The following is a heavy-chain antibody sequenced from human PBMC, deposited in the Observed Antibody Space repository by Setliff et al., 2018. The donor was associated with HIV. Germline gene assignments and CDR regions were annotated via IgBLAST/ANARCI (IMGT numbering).Heavy chain of an antibody. D-gene: IGHD1-7*01. Sequence: NPSETLSLTCTVSAVSIGGYSWSWIRQSPGKGLEWIGSIYSTDTTNHNPSLESRVTISVDKSKNQFSLKLNSVTAADTAVYYCARHGTWNSQRFHFDYWGQGTPVTVS. J-gene: IGHJ4*02. V-gene: IGHV4-4*09. CDR1: AVSIGGYS. CDR2: IYSTDTT. CDR3: ARHGTWNSQRFHFDY.